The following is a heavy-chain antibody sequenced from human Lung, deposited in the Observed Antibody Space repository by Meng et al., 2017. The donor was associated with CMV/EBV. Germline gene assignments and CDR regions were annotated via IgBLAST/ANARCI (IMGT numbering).Heavy chain of an antibody. Sequence: GEXXKISCVASGFTFSAYKMSWVRQAPGKGLEWAATINPDGSEKYYVESLKGRFTISRDNAKDSLFLQMDSLRAEDTAMYFCARDWRTGYTHSMDVWGQGTXVTVAS. D-gene: IGHD5-24*01. CDR2: INPDGSEK. J-gene: IGHJ6*02. CDR3: ARDWRTGYTHSMDV. V-gene: IGHV3-7*01. CDR1: GFTFSAYK.